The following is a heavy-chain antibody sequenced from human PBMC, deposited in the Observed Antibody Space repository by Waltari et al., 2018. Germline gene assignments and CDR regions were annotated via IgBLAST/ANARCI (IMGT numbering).Heavy chain of an antibody. Sequence: KESGPRLVKPSDTLSLNCTVPGVSVSTPLLHWTWLRQSPGQGPEGIASVFHSGTTYYNPSLRGRVSMSVDSARGQFSLKLYPVTAADTAVYFCASHERVVPVFIESWGQGILVTVSS. V-gene: IGHV4-39*01. J-gene: IGHJ1*01. CDR2: VFHSGTT. CDR1: GVSVSTPLLH. D-gene: IGHD3-22*01. CDR3: ASHERVVPVFIES.